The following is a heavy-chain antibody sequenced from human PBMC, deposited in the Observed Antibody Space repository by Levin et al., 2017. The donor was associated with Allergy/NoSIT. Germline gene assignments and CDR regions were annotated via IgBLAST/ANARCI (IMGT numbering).Heavy chain of an antibody. Sequence: LSLTCAASGFSFNAYGMHWVRQAPGKGLEWVAVVSFDTVTKYYGDSVKGRFSISRDNSDNTLYLQMDSLRPEDTAVYFCAKSWISGREALRGASDYWGQGTLVTVSS. V-gene: IGHV3-30*18. CDR1: GFSFNAYG. D-gene: IGHD1-26*01. CDR2: VSFDTVTK. J-gene: IGHJ4*02. CDR3: AKSWISGREALRGASDY.